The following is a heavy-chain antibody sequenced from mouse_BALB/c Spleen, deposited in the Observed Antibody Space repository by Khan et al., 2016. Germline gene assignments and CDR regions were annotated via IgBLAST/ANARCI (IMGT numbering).Heavy chain of an antibody. CDR2: IHYSGCT. CDR1: GFPSTSGYS. V-gene: IGHV3-1*02. Sequence: EVQLQEPGPDLVKPFQSLSLTCTVTGFPSTSGYSWHWIRQCPRNKQEWMGYIHYSGCTKYPPSLNSRISITRHTSKNQFFLPLNTVTHEDTATYYCTESHSYYAMDYWGQGTSVTVSA. J-gene: IGHJ4*01. CDR3: TESHSYYAMDY.